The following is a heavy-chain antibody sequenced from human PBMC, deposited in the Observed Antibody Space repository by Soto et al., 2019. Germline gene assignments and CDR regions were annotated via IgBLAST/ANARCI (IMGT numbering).Heavy chain of an antibody. CDR1: GGSISGVY. CDR3: ARDRYGLYV. V-gene: IGHV4-59*12. J-gene: IGHJ6*02. Sequence: SETLSVTCTVSGGSISGVYWSWIRQPPGKGLEWIGYIYYSGSTNYNPSLESRVTISVDTSKNQSSLTLTSLSAADTSLYFCARDRYGLYVWGQGTTVTVSS. CDR2: IYYSGST.